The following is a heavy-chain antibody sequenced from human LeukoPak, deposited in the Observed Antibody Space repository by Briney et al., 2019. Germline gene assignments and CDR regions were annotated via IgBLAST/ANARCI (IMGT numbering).Heavy chain of an antibody. CDR1: GGSISSYY. Sequence: SETLSLTCTVSGGSISSYYWSWIRQPPGKGLEWIGYIYDSRSTKYNPSLRSRITISVDTSKNQFSLKLSSVTAADTAVYYCARRDDYWGQGTLVTVSS. CDR2: IYDSRST. V-gene: IGHV4-59*08. CDR3: ARRDDY. J-gene: IGHJ4*02.